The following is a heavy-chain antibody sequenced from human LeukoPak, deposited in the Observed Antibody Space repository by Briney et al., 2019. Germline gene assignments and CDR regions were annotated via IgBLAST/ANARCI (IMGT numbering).Heavy chain of an antibody. D-gene: IGHD3-22*01. J-gene: IGHJ4*02. CDR2: IHQDGSEK. V-gene: IGHV3-7*01. Sequence: GGSLRLSCAASGFTFSSYWMSWVRQAPGKGLESVANIHQDGSEKYYVDSVKGRFTISRDNAKNSLYLQMNSLRAEDTAVYYCAREYYYDSSGYFGYWGQGTLVTVSS. CDR3: AREYYYDSSGYFGY. CDR1: GFTFSSYW.